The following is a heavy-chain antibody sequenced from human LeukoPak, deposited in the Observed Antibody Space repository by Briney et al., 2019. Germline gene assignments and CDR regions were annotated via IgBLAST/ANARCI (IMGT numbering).Heavy chain of an antibody. CDR3: AKGGITAAGSPPYFFDY. CDR1: GFTFSSYA. Sequence: GGSLRLSCSASGFTFSSYAMHWVREAPGRGLEYVSAISSNGGSTYYAHSVKGRFTISRDNSKNTLYLQMNSLRAEDTAVYYCAKGGITAAGSPPYFFDYWGQGTLVTVSS. J-gene: IGHJ4*02. V-gene: IGHV3-64*04. CDR2: ISSNGGST. D-gene: IGHD6-13*01.